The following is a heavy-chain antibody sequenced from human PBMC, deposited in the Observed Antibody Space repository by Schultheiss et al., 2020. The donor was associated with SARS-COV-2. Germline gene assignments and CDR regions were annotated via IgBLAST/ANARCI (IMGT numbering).Heavy chain of an antibody. D-gene: IGHD3-16*01. Sequence: SETLSLTCTVSGGSISSGGYYWSWIRQHPGKGLEWIGYIYYSGSTYYNPSLKSRVTISVDTSKNQFSLKLSSVTAADTAVYYCARGRASWVSWYFDLWGRGTLVTVSS. CDR1: GGSISSGGYY. J-gene: IGHJ2*01. V-gene: IGHV4-39*01. CDR2: IYYSGST. CDR3: ARGRASWVSWYFDL.